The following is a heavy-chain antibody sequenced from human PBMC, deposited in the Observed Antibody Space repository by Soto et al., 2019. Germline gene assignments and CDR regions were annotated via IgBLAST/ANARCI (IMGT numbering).Heavy chain of an antibody. J-gene: IGHJ4*02. CDR2: IYDSGGP. CDR1: GGSVSVYY. CDR3: ARGVGSSPPRY. D-gene: IGHD1-26*01. V-gene: IGHV4-59*02. Sequence: PSETLSLTCTISGGSVSVYYWSWIRQPPGQALEWIGYIYDSGGPYYNPSFRSRVIISADTSKNEISLKLTSATAADTAVYYCARGVGSSPPRYWGRGTLVTVSS.